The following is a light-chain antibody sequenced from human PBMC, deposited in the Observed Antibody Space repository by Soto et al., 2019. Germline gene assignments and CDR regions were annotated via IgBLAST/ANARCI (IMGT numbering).Light chain of an antibody. CDR3: QQSSSWPLT. CDR2: DAS. CDR1: QSVDSY. Sequence: EIVLTQSPATLSLSPGERATLSCRASQSVDSYLAWYQQKPGQAPRLLIYDASNRATGIPARFSGSGSGTDFTLTISILELEDFAVYYCQQSSSWPLTFGGGTKVEIK. J-gene: IGKJ4*01. V-gene: IGKV3-11*01.